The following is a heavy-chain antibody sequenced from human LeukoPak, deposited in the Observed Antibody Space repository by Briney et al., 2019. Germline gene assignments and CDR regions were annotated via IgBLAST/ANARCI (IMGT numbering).Heavy chain of an antibody. V-gene: IGHV4-61*02. CDR1: GGLISSGSYY. CDR2: IYSSGST. D-gene: IGHD2-2*01. CDR3: ASTICISTSCYPGVIDY. J-gene: IGHJ4*02. Sequence: SETLSLTCTVSGGLISSGSYYWSWIRQPAGKGLEWIGRIYSSGSTNYNPALRSRLTISVDTSKNQFSLKLSSVTAADTAVYYCASTICISTSCYPGVIDYWGQGTLVTVSS.